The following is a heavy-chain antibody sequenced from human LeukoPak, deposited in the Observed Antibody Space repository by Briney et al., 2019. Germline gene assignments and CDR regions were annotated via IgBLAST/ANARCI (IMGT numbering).Heavy chain of an antibody. D-gene: IGHD1-7*01. J-gene: IGHJ3*02. CDR1: GFTFSSYW. CDR3: AREGIGNFGDAFDI. Sequence: PWGSLRLSCAASGFTFSSYWMSWVRQAPGKGLEWVANIKQDGSEKYYVDSVKGRFTISRDNAKNSLYLQMNSLRAEDTAVYYCAREGIGNFGDAFDIWGQGTMVTVSS. V-gene: IGHV3-7*01. CDR2: IKQDGSEK.